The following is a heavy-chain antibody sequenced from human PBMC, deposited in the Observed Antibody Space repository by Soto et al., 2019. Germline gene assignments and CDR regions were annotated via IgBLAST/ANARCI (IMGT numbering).Heavy chain of an antibody. CDR1: GFTFSSYA. CDR2: ISYDGSNK. V-gene: IGHV3-30-3*01. CDR3: ARGVRWLYFDL. J-gene: IGHJ2*01. D-gene: IGHD5-12*01. Sequence: QVQLVESGGGVVQPGRSLRLSCAASGFTFSSYAMHWVRQAPGKGLEWVAVISYDGSNKYYADSVKGRFTISRDNSKNTLYLQMNSLRAEDTAVYYCARGVRWLYFDLWGRGTLVTVSS.